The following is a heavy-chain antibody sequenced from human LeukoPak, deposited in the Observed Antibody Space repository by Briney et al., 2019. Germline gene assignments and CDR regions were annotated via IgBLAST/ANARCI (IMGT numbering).Heavy chain of an antibody. V-gene: IGHV4-59*05. CDR1: GGSISSYY. Sequence: SETLSLTCTVSGGSISSYYWSWIRLPPGKGLEWTGSIYYSGSTYYNPSLKSRVTISVDASKNQFSLDLTSVTAADTAVYYCARHGSAAAGHGHFDYWGQGTLVTVSS. D-gene: IGHD6-13*01. CDR3: ARHGSAAAGHGHFDY. CDR2: IYYSGST. J-gene: IGHJ4*02.